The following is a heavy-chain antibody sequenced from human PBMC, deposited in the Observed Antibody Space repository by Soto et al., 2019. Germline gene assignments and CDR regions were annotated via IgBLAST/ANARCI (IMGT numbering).Heavy chain of an antibody. D-gene: IGHD2-21*02. CDR2: VYATGTT. V-gene: IGHV4-4*07. CDR1: GGSIIEVC. CDR3: VRDGSKSLRDRFDP. Sequence: ELLCHRKNVAGGSIIEVCGACVLKTAGNGLEWMGRVYATGTTDYNPTLRSRVAMSVDISKKTFSLRLRSVTGADSGVYYCVRDGSKSLRDRFDPWGQGILVTVSS. J-gene: IGHJ5*02.